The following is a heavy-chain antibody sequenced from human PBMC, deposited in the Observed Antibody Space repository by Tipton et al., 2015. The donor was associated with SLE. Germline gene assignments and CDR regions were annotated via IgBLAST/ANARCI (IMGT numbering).Heavy chain of an antibody. D-gene: IGHD3-22*01. Sequence: VQLVQSGAEVKKPGESLKISCKGSGYSFTNYWIGWVRQMPGKGLEWMGIIYPGDSDTRYSPSFQGLVTISADKSISTAYLQWSGLKASDTAMYYCARRNYYDSSGYYSEGWFDPWGQGTLVTVSS. CDR3: ARRNYYDSSGYYSEGWFDP. V-gene: IGHV5-51*03. J-gene: IGHJ5*02. CDR2: IYPGDSDT. CDR1: GYSFTNYW.